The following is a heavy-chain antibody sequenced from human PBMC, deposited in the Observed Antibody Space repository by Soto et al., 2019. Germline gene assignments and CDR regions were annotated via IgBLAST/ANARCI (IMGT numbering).Heavy chain of an antibody. V-gene: IGHV4-30-4*01. CDR1: GGSISSGDYY. Sequence: LSLPCTVSGGSISSGDYYWSWIRQPPGKGLEWIGYIYYSGSTYYNPSLKSRVTISVDTSKNQFSLKLSSVTAADTAVYYCARVDCSGGSCYSDYWGQGTLVTVSS. J-gene: IGHJ4*02. CDR3: ARVDCSGGSCYSDY. D-gene: IGHD2-15*01. CDR2: IYYSGST.